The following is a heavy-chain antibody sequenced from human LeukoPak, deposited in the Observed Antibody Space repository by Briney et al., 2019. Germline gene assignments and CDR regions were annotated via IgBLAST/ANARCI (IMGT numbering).Heavy chain of an antibody. CDR1: GYTFTSYD. Sequence: ASVKVSCKASGYTFTSYDINWVRQATGQGLEWMGWMNPNSGNTGYAQKFQGRVTMTRNTSISTAHMELSSLRSEDTAVYYCARGRNYYGSGSGEPVDYWGQGTLVTVSS. V-gene: IGHV1-8*01. J-gene: IGHJ4*02. CDR3: ARGRNYYGSGSGEPVDY. D-gene: IGHD3-10*01. CDR2: MNPNSGNT.